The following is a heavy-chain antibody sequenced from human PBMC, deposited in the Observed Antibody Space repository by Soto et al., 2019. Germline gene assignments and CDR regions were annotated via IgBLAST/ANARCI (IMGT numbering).Heavy chain of an antibody. Sequence: SETLSLTCTVSGGSISSSSYYWGWIRQPPGKGLEWIGSIYYSGSTYYNPSLKSRVTISVDTSKNQFSLKLSSVTAADTAVYYCVRHLADYDFLSGYYTGNYFDYWGQGTLVTVSS. CDR1: GGSISSSSYY. V-gene: IGHV4-39*01. CDR3: VRHLADYDFLSGYYTGNYFDY. CDR2: IYYSGST. J-gene: IGHJ4*02. D-gene: IGHD3-3*01.